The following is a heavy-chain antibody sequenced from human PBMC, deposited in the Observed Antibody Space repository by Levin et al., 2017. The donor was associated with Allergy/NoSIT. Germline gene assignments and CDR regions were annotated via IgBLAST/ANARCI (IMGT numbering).Heavy chain of an antibody. J-gene: IGHJ4*02. Sequence: GESLKISCAASGFTFSSYAMSWVRQAPGKGLEWVSVISGSGGSTYYADSVKGRFTTSRDNSKNTLYLQMNSLRVDDTAVYYCAKDGRGYNYGYVFDYWGQGTLVTVSS. CDR2: ISGSGGST. D-gene: IGHD5-18*01. CDR3: AKDGRGYNYGYVFDY. CDR1: GFTFSSYA. V-gene: IGHV3-23*01.